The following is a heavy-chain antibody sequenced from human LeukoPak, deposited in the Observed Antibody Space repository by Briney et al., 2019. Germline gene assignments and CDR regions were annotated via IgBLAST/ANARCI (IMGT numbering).Heavy chain of an antibody. V-gene: IGHV3-21*01. CDR1: GFTFSSYS. Sequence: GGSPRLSCAASGFTFSSYSMNWVRQPPGKGLEWASSISSSSSYIYYADSVKGRFTISRDNAKNSLYLQMNSLRAEDTAVYYCASLPGAVAGVEFWGQGTLVTVSS. J-gene: IGHJ4*02. CDR2: ISSSSSYI. CDR3: ASLPGAVAGVEF. D-gene: IGHD6-19*01.